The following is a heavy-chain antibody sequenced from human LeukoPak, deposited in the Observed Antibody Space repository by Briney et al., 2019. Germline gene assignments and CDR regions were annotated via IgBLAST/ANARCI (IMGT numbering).Heavy chain of an antibody. V-gene: IGHV3-21*01. D-gene: IGHD2-15*01. CDR3: AKLGYCSGGSCSKLDY. J-gene: IGHJ4*02. CDR1: GFTFSSYS. Sequence: GGSLRLSCAASGFTFSSYSMNWVRQAPGKGLEWVSSISSSSSYIYYADSVKGRFTISRDNAKNTLYLQMNSLRAEDTAVYYCAKLGYCSGGSCSKLDYWGQGTLVTVSS. CDR2: ISSSSSYI.